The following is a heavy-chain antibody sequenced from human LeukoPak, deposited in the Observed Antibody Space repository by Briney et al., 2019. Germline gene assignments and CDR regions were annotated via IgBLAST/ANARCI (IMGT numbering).Heavy chain of an antibody. CDR1: AFTFSNYW. D-gene: IGHD4-23*01. Sequence: PGGSLRLSCAASAFTFSNYWMSWVRQAPGKGLEWVANIKEDGSEINYVDSVKGRFTISRDNAKNPLYLQMNSLRVDDTAVYYCARDRGYSTFDYWGQGTLVTASS. CDR3: ARDRGYSTFDY. J-gene: IGHJ4*02. V-gene: IGHV3-7*01. CDR2: IKEDGSEI.